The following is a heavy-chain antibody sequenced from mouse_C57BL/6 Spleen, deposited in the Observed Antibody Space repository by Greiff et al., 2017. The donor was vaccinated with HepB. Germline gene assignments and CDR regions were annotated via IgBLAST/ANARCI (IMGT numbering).Heavy chain of an antibody. D-gene: IGHD1-1*01. J-gene: IGHJ2*01. CDR2: IYPRDGST. Sequence: QVQLQQSGPELVKPGASVKLSCKASGYTFTSYDINWVKQRPGQGLEWIGCIYPRDGSTKYNEKFKGKATLTVDTSSSTADMGLHSLTSEDSAVYFSTRCGTTVVAPYFDYWGKGTTLTVSS. CDR1: GYTFTSYD. V-gene: IGHV1-85*01. CDR3: TRCGTTVVAPYFDY.